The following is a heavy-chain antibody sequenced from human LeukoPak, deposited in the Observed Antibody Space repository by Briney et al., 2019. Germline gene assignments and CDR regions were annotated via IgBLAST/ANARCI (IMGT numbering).Heavy chain of an antibody. D-gene: IGHD3-10*01. CDR3: AHRRLSYGVHYYGSGSTNNWFDP. Sequence: SGPTLVKPTQTLTLTCTFSGLSLSTSGVGVGWIRQPPGKALEWLALIYWNDDKRYSPSLKSGLTITKDTSKNQVVLTMTNMDPVDTATYYCAHRRLSYGVHYYGSGSTNNWFDPWGQGTLVTVSS. J-gene: IGHJ5*02. CDR1: GLSLSTSGVG. CDR2: IYWNDDK. V-gene: IGHV2-5*01.